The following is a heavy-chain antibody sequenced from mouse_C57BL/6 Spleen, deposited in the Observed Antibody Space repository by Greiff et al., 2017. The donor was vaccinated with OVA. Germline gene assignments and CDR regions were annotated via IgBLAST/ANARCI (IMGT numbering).Heavy chain of an antibody. CDR2: INYDGSST. Sequence: EVKLVESEGGLVQPGRSMKLSCTASGFTFSDYYMAWVRQVPEKGLEWVANINYDGSSTYYLDSLKSRFIISRDNAKNILYLQMSSLKSEDTATYYCARGDSFAYWGQGTLVTVSA. CDR1: GFTFSDYY. J-gene: IGHJ3*01. CDR3: ARGDSFAY. D-gene: IGHD3-3*01. V-gene: IGHV5-16*01.